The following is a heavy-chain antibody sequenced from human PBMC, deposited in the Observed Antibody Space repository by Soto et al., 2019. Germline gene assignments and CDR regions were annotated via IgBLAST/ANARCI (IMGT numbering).Heavy chain of an antibody. CDR3: TRHAYDMKYSYYYGMDV. V-gene: IGHV3-73*01. Sequence: GSLRLSCAASGFTFSGSAIHWVRQASGKGLEWVGRIRSKANSYATAYAASVKGRFTISRDDSKNTAYLQMNSLKTEDTAVYYCTRHAYDMKYSYYYGMDVWGQGTTVTVSS. D-gene: IGHD3-9*01. CDR2: IRSKANSYAT. CDR1: GFTFSGSA. J-gene: IGHJ6*02.